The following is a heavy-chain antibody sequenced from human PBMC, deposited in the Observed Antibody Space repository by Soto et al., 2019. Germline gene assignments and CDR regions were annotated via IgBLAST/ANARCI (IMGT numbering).Heavy chain of an antibody. V-gene: IGHV1-69*06. CDR1: GGTFSSYA. CDR2: IIPIFGTA. Sequence: QVQLVQSGAEVKKPGSSVKVSCKASGGTFSSYAISWVRQAPGQGLEWMGGIIPIFGTANYAQKFQGRVSITADKSTSTAHMELSSLRSEDTAVYYCAVYIWNRDPECYFDYWGQGTLVTVSS. CDR3: AVYIWNRDPECYFDY. J-gene: IGHJ4*02. D-gene: IGHD1-20*01.